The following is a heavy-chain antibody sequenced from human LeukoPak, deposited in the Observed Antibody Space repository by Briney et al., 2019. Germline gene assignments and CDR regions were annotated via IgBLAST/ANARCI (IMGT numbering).Heavy chain of an antibody. D-gene: IGHD3-16*01. V-gene: IGHV3-53*01. CDR3: ARDQATSGGGLDS. Sequence: GGSLRLSCAGSAFTVSGTHMSWVRQAPGKGLEWVSAIYTGGTTYYSDSVGGRFTISRDKSKNTLYLQMDSLRVEDTAVYYCARDQATSGGGLDSWGQGTLVTVSS. J-gene: IGHJ4*02. CDR1: AFTVSGTH. CDR2: IYTGGTT.